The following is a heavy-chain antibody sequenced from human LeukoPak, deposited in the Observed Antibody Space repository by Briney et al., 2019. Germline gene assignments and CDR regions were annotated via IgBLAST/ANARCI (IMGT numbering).Heavy chain of an antibody. CDR3: ARMARFLEWLFHPSFPRFYMDV. CDR1: GGSFSGYY. J-gene: IGHJ6*03. Sequence: NPSETLSLTCAVYGGSFSGYYWSWIRQPPGKGLEWIGEINHSGSTNYNPSLKSRVTISVDTSENQFSLKLSSVTAADTAVYYCARMARFLEWLFHPSFPRFYMDVWGKGTTVTVSS. CDR2: INHSGST. D-gene: IGHD3-3*01. V-gene: IGHV4-34*01.